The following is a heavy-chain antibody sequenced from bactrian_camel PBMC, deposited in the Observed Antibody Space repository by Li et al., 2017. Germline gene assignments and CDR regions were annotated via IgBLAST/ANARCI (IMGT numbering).Heavy chain of an antibody. D-gene: IGHD7*01. CDR3: AVESGVGCPYAGGWNAVPFLKH. CDR1: GFTFISYW. J-gene: IGHJ4*01. CDR2: TDSEGSNI. Sequence: VQLVESGGGLVQPGGSLRLSCAASGFTFISYWMSWVRQAPGKGLEWVSSTDSEGSNIYVTDSVKGRLIISKKYAENILNLQMDALRPEDSGMHFCAVESGVGCPYAGGWNAVPFLKHRGQGTQVTVS. V-gene: IGHV3S6*01.